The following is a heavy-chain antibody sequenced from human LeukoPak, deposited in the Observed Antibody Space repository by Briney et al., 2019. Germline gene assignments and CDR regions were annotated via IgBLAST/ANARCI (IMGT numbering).Heavy chain of an antibody. CDR1: GDTFTGYY. Sequence: ASVKVSCKAAGDTFTGYYMHLVRQAPGQGLEWMGWINPNSGGTNYAQKFQGRVTMTRDTSISTAYMELSRLRSEDTAVYYCAQERASYCSSTSCFGYYYYGMDVWGQGTTVTVSS. J-gene: IGHJ6*02. D-gene: IGHD2-2*01. V-gene: IGHV1-2*02. CDR3: AQERASYCSSTSCFGYYYYGMDV. CDR2: INPNSGGT.